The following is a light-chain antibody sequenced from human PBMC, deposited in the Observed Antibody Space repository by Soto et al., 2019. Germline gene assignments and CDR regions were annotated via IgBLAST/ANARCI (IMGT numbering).Light chain of an antibody. J-gene: IGLJ1*01. CDR1: SSNIGRNY. Sequence: QSVLTQPPSASGTPGQRVTISCSGSSSNIGRNYVYWYQQLPGTAPKLLIYRNDQRPSGVPDRLSGSKSGTSASLAISGLRSEDEADYYCAAWDDSLSGLYVFGNGTQLTVL. CDR2: RND. CDR3: AAWDDSLSGLYV. V-gene: IGLV1-47*01.